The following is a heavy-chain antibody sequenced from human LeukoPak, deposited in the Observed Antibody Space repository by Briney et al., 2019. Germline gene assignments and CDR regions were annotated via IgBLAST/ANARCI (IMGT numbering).Heavy chain of an antibody. D-gene: IGHD6-13*01. J-gene: IGHJ4*02. Sequence: GGSLRLSCAASGFTFSSYSMNWVRQAPGKGLEWVSSISSSSSYIYYADSVKGRFTISRDNAKNSLYLQMNSLRAEDTAVYYCARDQIKPSPYSSSWYYFDYWGQGTLVTVSS. CDR3: ARDQIKPSPYSSSWYYFDY. CDR2: ISSSSSYI. CDR1: GFTFSSYS. V-gene: IGHV3-21*01.